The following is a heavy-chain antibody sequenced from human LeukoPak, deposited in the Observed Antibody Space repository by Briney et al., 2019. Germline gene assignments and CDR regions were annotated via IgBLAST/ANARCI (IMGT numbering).Heavy chain of an antibody. Sequence: GASVKVSCKAAGYTFTSYDINCVRRATGQGLEWMGWMNPNSGNTGYAQKFQGRVTMTRNTSIRTAYMELSSLRSEDTAVYYCARGPQLLEIVVFPAATDYWGQGTLVTVSS. J-gene: IGHJ4*02. CDR2: MNPNSGNT. V-gene: IGHV1-8*01. D-gene: IGHD2-2*01. CDR1: GYTFTSYD. CDR3: ARGPQLLEIVVFPAATDY.